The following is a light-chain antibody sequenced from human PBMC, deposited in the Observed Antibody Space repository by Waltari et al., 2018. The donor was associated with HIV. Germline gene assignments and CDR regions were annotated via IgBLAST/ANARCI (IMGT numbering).Light chain of an antibody. J-gene: IGLJ3*02. CDR2: ATT. CDR3: LLYFSGFRPNWV. Sequence: QTVVTQEPSLTVSPGGTVTLTCSSSTGPVTSGSYANWFQQKPGQQPKTLIYATTQAHSWATARFTGSLLGGHAVLTLAGVLPEDEADYYCLLYFSGFRPNWVFGGGTKLTVL. V-gene: IGLV7-43*01. CDR1: TGPVTSGSY.